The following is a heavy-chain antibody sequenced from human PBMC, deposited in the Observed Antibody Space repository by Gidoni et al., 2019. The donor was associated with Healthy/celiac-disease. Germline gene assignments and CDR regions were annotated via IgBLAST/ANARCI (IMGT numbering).Heavy chain of an antibody. CDR1: GFTVSSYA. J-gene: IGHJ4*02. CDR3: AKDREGYYYDSSGYYDY. V-gene: IGHV3-23*01. D-gene: IGHD3-22*01. CDR2: ISGSCGST. Sequence: EVQLLESGGGLVQPGGSLRLSCGASGFTVSSYAMRWVRQAPGKGLEWVSAISGSCGSTYYAASVKGRFTISRDNSKNTLYLQMISLRAEDTAVYYCAKDREGYYYDSSGYYDYWGQGTLVTVSS.